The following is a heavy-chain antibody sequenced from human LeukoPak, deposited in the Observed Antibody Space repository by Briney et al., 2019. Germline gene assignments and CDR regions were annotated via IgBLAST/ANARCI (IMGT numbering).Heavy chain of an antibody. D-gene: IGHD4-17*01. J-gene: IGHJ6*02. CDR3: ARDPHGDTRKGMDV. CDR1: GGSISSFSYY. CDR2: IYHSGST. Sequence: SETLSLTCTVSGGSISSFSYYWVWIRQPPGKGLEWIGSIYHSGSTYYKPSLKSRVTISVDTSKNQFSLKLSSVTAADTAVYYCARDPHGDTRKGMDVWGQGTTVTVSS. V-gene: IGHV4-39*07.